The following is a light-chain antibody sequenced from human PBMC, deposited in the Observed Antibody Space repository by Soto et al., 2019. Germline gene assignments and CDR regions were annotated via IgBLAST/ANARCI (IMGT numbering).Light chain of an antibody. V-gene: IGKV3-20*01. CDR1: QSVTSNF. CDR2: GAS. Sequence: EIVLTQSPGTLSLSPGERATLSCRASQSVTSNFLAWYQQKPDQAPRLLIFGASTRAAGVPDRFSGSGSGTDFTLTITRLEPEDFAVYYCQQYGRSPLMYTFGQGTKLGVK. J-gene: IGKJ2*01. CDR3: QQYGRSPLMYT.